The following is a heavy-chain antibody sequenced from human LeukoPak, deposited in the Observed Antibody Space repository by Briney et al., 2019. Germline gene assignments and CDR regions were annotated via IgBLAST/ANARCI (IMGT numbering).Heavy chain of an antibody. CDR3: AKDGRGIAAAGDPEE. J-gene: IGHJ4*02. CDR2: ISYDGSNK. Sequence: GGSLRLSCAASGFTFSSYGIHWVRQAPGKGLEWVAVISYDGSNKYYADSVKGRFTISRDNSKNTLYLQMNSLRAEDTAVYYCAKDGRGIAAAGDPEEWGQGTLVTVSS. CDR1: GFTFSSYG. D-gene: IGHD6-13*01. V-gene: IGHV3-30*18.